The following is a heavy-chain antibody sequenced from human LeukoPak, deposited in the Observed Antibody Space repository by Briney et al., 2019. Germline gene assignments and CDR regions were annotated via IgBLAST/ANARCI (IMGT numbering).Heavy chain of an antibody. V-gene: IGHV3-66*01. Sequence: GGPLRLSCAASGFPVSGNYLSWVRQAPGKGLECVSTIYAGGSTYYADSVKGRFTISRDNSKNTLYLQMNTLRVEDTAVYYCARGIAAAASPDYWGQGTMVSVSS. CDR2: IYAGGST. CDR3: ARGIAAAASPDY. D-gene: IGHD6-13*01. J-gene: IGHJ4*02. CDR1: GFPVSGNY.